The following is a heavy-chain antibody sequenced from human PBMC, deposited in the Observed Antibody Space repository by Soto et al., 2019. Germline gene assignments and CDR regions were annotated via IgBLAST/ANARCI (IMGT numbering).Heavy chain of an antibody. CDR1: GFTFSSYA. J-gene: IGHJ5*02. V-gene: IGHV3-23*01. D-gene: IGHD3-10*01. CDR3: AKSWRGAGWFDP. CDR2: ISGSGGST. Sequence: GGSLRLSCAASGFTFSSYAMSWVRQAPGKGLEWVSAISGSGGSTYYAGSVKGRFTISRDNSKNTLYLQMNSLRAEDTAVYYCAKSWRGAGWFDPWGQRTLVTVSS.